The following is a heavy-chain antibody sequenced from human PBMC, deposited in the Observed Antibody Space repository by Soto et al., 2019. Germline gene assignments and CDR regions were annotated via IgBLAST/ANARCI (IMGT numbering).Heavy chain of an antibody. Sequence: QITLKESGPTLVKPTQTLTLTCSFSGFSLSTTGVAVGWIRQPPGKALECLVLIYWDDDKRYSPSLKSRLTIPRDTSKNQVVITMTDMDPVDTATYYCAHRVDYRGSWNTGYFDYWGQGTLVTVSS. V-gene: IGHV2-5*02. CDR3: AHRVDYRGSWNTGYFDY. CDR1: GFSLSTTGVA. CDR2: IYWDDDK. D-gene: IGHD2-15*01. J-gene: IGHJ4*02.